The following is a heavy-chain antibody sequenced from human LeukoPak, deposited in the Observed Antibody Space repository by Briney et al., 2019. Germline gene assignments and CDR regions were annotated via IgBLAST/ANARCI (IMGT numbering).Heavy chain of an antibody. J-gene: IGHJ4*02. CDR1: GYTFTSYD. CDR3: ARGLGRTAMVTRGGVRFDY. V-gene: IGHV1-8*01. D-gene: IGHD5-18*01. CDR2: MNPSSGNT. Sequence: GASVKVSCKASGYTFTSYDINWVRQATGQGLEWMGWMNPSSGNTGYAQKFQGRVAMTRNTSMTTAYMELSSLRSEDTAVYYCARGLGRTAMVTRGGVRFDYWGQGTLVTVSS.